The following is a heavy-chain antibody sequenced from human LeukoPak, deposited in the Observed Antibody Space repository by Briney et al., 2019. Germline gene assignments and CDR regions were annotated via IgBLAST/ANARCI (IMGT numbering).Heavy chain of an antibody. Sequence: PGGSLRLSCAASGFTVSGHYKSWVRQAPGKGLEWVSVIHSGGTAYYADSVKGRFTISRDDSKNTLFLQLNSLRPEDTALYYCARGGLGGEALEVWGQGTMVTVSS. J-gene: IGHJ3*01. V-gene: IGHV3-66*02. CDR2: IHSGGTA. CDR1: GFTVSGHY. D-gene: IGHD3-10*01. CDR3: ARGGLGGEALEV.